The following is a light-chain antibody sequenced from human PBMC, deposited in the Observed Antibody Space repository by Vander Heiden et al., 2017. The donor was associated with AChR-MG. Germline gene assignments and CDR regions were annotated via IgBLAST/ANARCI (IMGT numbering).Light chain of an antibody. J-gene: IGLJ2*01. CDR3: QAWDSSTAVV. CDR2: QDS. V-gene: IGLV3-1*01. CDR1: KLGDQS. Sequence: SYELTQPPSVSVSPGQTASITCSGAKLGDQSACWDQQKPSQSPVLVIYQDSKRPSGIPERFSGSNSGNTATLTISGTQAMDEADYYCQAWDSSTAVVFGGGTKLTVL.